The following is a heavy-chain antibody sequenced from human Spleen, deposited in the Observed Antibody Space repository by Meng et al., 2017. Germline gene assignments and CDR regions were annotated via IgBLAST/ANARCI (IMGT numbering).Heavy chain of an antibody. CDR3: ARDLGGIFDY. D-gene: IGHD6-13*01. Sequence: GESLKISCVASGFTFSSYWMHWVRQAPGKGLVWVSRINTDGSTTSYADSVKGRFTISRDNAENTLYLQMNSLRAEDTAVYYCARDLGGIFDYWGQGALVTVSS. CDR1: GFTFSSYW. CDR2: INTDGSTT. V-gene: IGHV3-74*01. J-gene: IGHJ4*02.